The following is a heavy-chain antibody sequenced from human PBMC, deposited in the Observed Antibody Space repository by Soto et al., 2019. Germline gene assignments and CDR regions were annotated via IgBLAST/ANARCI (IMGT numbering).Heavy chain of an antibody. J-gene: IGHJ6*02. V-gene: IGHV3-11*01. CDR2: NSRDGDSM. D-gene: IGHD2-2*01. CDR3: ARPNGEAIHEYPGMDV. Sequence: QVQLVESGGGLVKPGGSLRLSCAASGFTFSDYYMAWIRQAPGKGLEYVSYNSRDGDSMYYADSVKGRFTISGDNAKNPLSRQMNRLRAEYTGVCYCARPNGEAIHEYPGMDVWGQGTTVTGSS. CDR1: GFTFSDYY.